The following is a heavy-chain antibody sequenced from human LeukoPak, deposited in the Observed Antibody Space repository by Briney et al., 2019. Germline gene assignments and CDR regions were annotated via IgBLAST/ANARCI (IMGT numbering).Heavy chain of an antibody. CDR2: IYYSGST. D-gene: IGHD3-10*01. CDR1: GGSISSYY. CDR3: ARERVVTMVRGVIGDYYYYYGMDV. V-gene: IGHV4-59*01. J-gene: IGHJ6*02. Sequence: SETLSLTCTVSGGSISSYYWSWIRQPPGKGLEWIGYIYYSGSTNYNPSLKSRVTISVDTSKNQFSLKLSSVTAADTAVYYCARERVVTMVRGVIGDYYYYYGMDVWGQGTTVTVSS.